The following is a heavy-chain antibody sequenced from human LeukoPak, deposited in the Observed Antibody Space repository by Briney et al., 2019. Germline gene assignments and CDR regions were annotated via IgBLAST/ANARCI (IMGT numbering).Heavy chain of an antibody. CDR3: ARRRDFIDY. CDR2: SSSSGTTI. D-gene: IGHD3/OR15-3a*01. J-gene: IGHJ4*02. Sequence: GGSLRLSCAATGFTLSDYYMSWIRQAPGKGLEWVSYSSSSGTTIYYADSVKGRFAISRDNAKNSLYLQMNSLRAEDTAVYYCARRRDFIDYWGQGTLVTVSS. CDR1: GFTLSDYY. V-gene: IGHV3-11*01.